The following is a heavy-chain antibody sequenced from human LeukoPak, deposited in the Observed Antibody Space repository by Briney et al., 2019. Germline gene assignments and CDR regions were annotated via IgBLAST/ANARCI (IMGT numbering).Heavy chain of an antibody. J-gene: IGHJ4*02. CDR2: IIPIFGTA. V-gene: IGHV1-69*05. CDR3: ATRMVGGTRGGFDY. CDR1: GGTFSNYV. D-gene: IGHD1-26*01. Sequence: SVKVSCKASGGTFSNYVISWVRQAPGQGLEWMGGIIPIFGTANYAQKFQGRVTIITDESTSTAYMELSSLRSEDTAVYYCATRMVGGTRGGFDYWGQGTLVTVSS.